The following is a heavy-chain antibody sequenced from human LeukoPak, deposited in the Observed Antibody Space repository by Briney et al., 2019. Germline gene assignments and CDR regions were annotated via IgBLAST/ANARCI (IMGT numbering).Heavy chain of an antibody. D-gene: IGHD7-27*01. Sequence: GGSLRLSCAASGFTFSSYAMSWVRQAPGKGLEWVSAISGSGGSTYYADSVKGRFTISRDNSKNSLYLQMNSLRAEDTAVYYCARPLGKGQDYWGQGTLVTVSS. J-gene: IGHJ4*02. V-gene: IGHV3-23*01. CDR3: ARPLGKGQDY. CDR2: ISGSGGST. CDR1: GFTFSSYA.